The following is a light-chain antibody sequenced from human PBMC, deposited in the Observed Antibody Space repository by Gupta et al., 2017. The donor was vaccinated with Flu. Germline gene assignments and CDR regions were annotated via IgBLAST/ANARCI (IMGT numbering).Light chain of an antibody. V-gene: IGLV3-1*01. CDR1: RSGYKY. CDR2: RET. Sequence: SPVNTSSSSCSNDRSGYKYASWHQGKPGQSPVLVIYRETTRGAGMPVGFSGSSSENTATLTVRGSEDMDEDDYYWQVGDISTEVFGGGTKLTVL. CDR3: QVGDISTEV. J-gene: IGLJ3*02.